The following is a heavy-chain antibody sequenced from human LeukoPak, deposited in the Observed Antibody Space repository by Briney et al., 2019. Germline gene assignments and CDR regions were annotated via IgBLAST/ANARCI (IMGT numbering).Heavy chain of an antibody. CDR2: INHSGST. Sequence: TSETLSLTCAVYGGSFSGYYWSWIRQPPGKGLEWIGEINHSGSTNYNPSLKSRVTISVDTSKNQFSLKLSSVTAADTAVYYCAGGSFMIVRHFDPWGQGTLVTVSS. D-gene: IGHD3-22*01. V-gene: IGHV4-34*01. CDR3: AGGSFMIVRHFDP. CDR1: GGSFSGYY. J-gene: IGHJ5*02.